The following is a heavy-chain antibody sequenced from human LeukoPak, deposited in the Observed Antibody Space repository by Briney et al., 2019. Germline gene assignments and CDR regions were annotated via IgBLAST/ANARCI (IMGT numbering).Heavy chain of an antibody. D-gene: IGHD1-26*01. J-gene: IGHJ6*02. CDR3: ARGRSNYYGMDV. CDR1: GGSISSGSYY. CDR2: IYYSGST. V-gene: IGHV4-31*03. Sequence: SETLSLTCTVSGGSISSGSYYWSWIRQHPGTGLEWIGSIYYSGSTNYNPSLQGRVTISLDTSRNQFSLKLSSVTAADTAVYYCARGRSNYYGMDVWGQGTTVTVSS.